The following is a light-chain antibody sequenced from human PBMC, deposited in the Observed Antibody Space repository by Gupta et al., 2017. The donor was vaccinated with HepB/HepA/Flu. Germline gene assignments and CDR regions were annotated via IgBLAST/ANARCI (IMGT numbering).Light chain of an antibody. Sequence: AIRMTQSPSSFSASTGDRATITCRASQGISSYLAWYQQKPGKAPKLLIYAASTLQSGVPSRFSGSGSGTDFTLTISCLQSEDFATYYCQQYYSYPPWTFGQGTKVEIK. CDR3: QQYYSYPPWT. J-gene: IGKJ1*01. CDR1: QGISSY. CDR2: AAS. V-gene: IGKV1-8*01.